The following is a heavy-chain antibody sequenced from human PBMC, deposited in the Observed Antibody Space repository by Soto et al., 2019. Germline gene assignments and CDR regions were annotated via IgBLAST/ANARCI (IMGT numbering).Heavy chain of an antibody. J-gene: IGHJ3*02. CDR1: GFTFSSYA. V-gene: IGHV3-64*04. CDR3: ARDREGGYSYGNDAFDI. Sequence: GGSLRLSCSASGFTFSSYAMHWVRQAPGKGLEYVSAISSNGGSTYYADSVKGRFTISRDNSKNTLYLQMNSLRAEDTALYYCARDREGGYSYGNDAFDIWGQGTMVTVSS. D-gene: IGHD5-18*01. CDR2: ISSNGGST.